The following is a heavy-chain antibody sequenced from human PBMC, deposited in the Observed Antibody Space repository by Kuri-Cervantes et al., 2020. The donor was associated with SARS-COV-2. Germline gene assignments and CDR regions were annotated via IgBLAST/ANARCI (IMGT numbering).Heavy chain of an antibody. CDR1: GFTFSSYS. CDR3: ARDVIAARPSGGAFDI. V-gene: IGHV3-48*01. J-gene: IGHJ3*02. D-gene: IGHD6-6*01. Sequence: GGSLRLSCAASGFTFSSYSMNWVRQAPGKGLEWVSYISSSSSTIYYADSVKGRFTISRDNAKNSLYLQMSSLRAEDTAVYYCARDVIAARPSGGAFDIWGQGTMVTVSS. CDR2: ISSSSSTI.